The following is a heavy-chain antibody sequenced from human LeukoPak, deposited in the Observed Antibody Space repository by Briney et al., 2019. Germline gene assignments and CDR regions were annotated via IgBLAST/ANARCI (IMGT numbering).Heavy chain of an antibody. Sequence: GESLKISCQASGYIFTNFWIGWVRQMPGKGLEWKGRIDPSDSYTNYSPSFQGHVTISADKSISTAYLQWSSLKASDTAMYYCARHRGSLGGMDVWGQGTTVTVSS. CDR3: ARHRGSLGGMDV. CDR2: IDPSDSYT. J-gene: IGHJ6*01. V-gene: IGHV5-10-1*01. D-gene: IGHD3-16*02. CDR1: GYIFTNFW.